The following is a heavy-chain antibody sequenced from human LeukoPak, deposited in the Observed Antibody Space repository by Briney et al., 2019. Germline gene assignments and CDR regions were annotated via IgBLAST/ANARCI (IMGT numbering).Heavy chain of an antibody. CDR1: GFTFDDYG. J-gene: IGHJ6*03. V-gene: IGHV3-20*04. CDR2: INWNGGST. CDR3: ARSGSKEGNYYYYMDV. Sequence: RPGGSLRLSCAASGFTFDDYGMSWVRQAPGKGLEWVSGINWNGGSTGYADSVKGRFTISRDNAKNSLYLQMNSLRAEDTALYYCARSGSKEGNYYYYMDVWGKGTTVTVSS. D-gene: IGHD1-14*01.